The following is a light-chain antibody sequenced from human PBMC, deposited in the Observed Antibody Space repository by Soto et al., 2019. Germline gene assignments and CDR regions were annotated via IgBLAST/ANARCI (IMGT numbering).Light chain of an antibody. V-gene: IGKV1-5*03. CDR2: QAS. Sequence: DIQMTQSPSTLSASVGDRVTITCRASQSLSKWLAWYQQKPGKAPKLFIYQASNLEDGVPSRFSGSGSGTEFTLTISGLQPDDFATYFCQQYNIFPLTFGGGTKVEIK. CDR1: QSLSKW. J-gene: IGKJ4*01. CDR3: QQYNIFPLT.